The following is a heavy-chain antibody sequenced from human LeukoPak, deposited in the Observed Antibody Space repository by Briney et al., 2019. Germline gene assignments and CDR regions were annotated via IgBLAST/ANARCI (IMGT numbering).Heavy chain of an antibody. D-gene: IGHD3-10*01. CDR3: ARIDYYGSGSSLGIRYGMDV. CDR1: GFTFSSYS. J-gene: IGHJ6*04. CDR2: ISSSSSYI. V-gene: IGHV3-21*01. Sequence: GGSLRLSCAASGFTFSSYSMNWVRQAPGKGLEWVSSISSSSSYIYYADSVKGRFTISRDNAKNSLYLQMNSLRAEDTAVYYCARIDYYGSGSSLGIRYGMDVWGKGTTVTVSS.